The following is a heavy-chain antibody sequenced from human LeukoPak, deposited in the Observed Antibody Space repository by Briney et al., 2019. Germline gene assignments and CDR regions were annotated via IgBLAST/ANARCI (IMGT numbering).Heavy chain of an antibody. CDR2: IRFDGSNK. Sequence: GGSLRLSCAASRFTFSSYGMPWVRQAPGKGLEWVAFIRFDGSNKYYADSVKGRFTISRDNSKNMLYLQLNSLRAEDTAVYYCANSHLWGLGTLVTVSS. CDR3: ANSHL. CDR1: RFTFSSYG. V-gene: IGHV3-30*02. J-gene: IGHJ4*02.